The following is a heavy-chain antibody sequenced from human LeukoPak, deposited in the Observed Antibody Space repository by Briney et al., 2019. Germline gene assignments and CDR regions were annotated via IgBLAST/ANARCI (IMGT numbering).Heavy chain of an antibody. CDR1: GGSISSYY. V-gene: IGHV4-59*08. CDR2: IYYSGST. CDR3: ARTSSSGLVGGYYFDY. J-gene: IGHJ4*02. Sequence: SETLSLTCTVSGGSISSYYWSWIRQPPEKGLEWIGYIYYSGSTNYNPSLKSRVTISVDTSKNQFSLKLSSVTAADTAVYYCARTSSSGLVGGYYFDYWGQGTLVTVSS. D-gene: IGHD6-19*01.